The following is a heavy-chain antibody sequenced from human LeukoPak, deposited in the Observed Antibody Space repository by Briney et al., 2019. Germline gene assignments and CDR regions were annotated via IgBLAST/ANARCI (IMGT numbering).Heavy chain of an antibody. D-gene: IGHD2/OR15-2a*01. V-gene: IGHV3-21*01. CDR2: ITSSSNYK. CDR1: GYS. Sequence: PGGSLRLSCAASGYSMNWVRQAPGEGLEWVSSITSSSNYKHSADSVKGRFTIPRDNAKNSLYLQMNSLRVEDTGVYYCAKNADWGQGTLVSVSP. CDR3: AKNAD. J-gene: IGHJ4*02.